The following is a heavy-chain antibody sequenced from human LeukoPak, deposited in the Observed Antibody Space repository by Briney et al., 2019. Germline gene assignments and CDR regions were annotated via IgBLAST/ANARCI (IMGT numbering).Heavy chain of an antibody. CDR2: ISTYNGNT. Sequence: GASVKVSCKASGYTFTTYGISWVRQAPGQGLEWMGWISTYNGNTNYAQQFQGRVTMTTDTSMSTTYMELRSLRSDDTAVYYCARDLIAVRPEWFDPWGQGSLVTVSS. CDR1: GYTFTTYG. CDR3: ARDLIAVRPEWFDP. V-gene: IGHV1-18*01. J-gene: IGHJ5*02. D-gene: IGHD6-6*01.